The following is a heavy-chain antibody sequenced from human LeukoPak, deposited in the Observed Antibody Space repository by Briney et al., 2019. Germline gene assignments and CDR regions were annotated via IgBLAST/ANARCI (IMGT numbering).Heavy chain of an antibody. CDR2: INHSGST. D-gene: IGHD2-15*01. CDR1: GGSFSGYY. Sequence: SETLSLTCAVYGGSFSGYYWSWIRQPPGKGLEWIGEINHSGSTNYNPSLKSRVTISVDTSKNQFSLKLSSVTAADTAVYYCARDPYCSGGSCYAWGWFDPWGQGTLVTVSS. CDR3: ARDPYCSGGSCYAWGWFDP. V-gene: IGHV4-34*01. J-gene: IGHJ5*02.